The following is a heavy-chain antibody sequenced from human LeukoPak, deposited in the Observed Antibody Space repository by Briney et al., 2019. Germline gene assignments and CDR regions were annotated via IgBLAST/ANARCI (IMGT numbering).Heavy chain of an antibody. D-gene: IGHD2-21*01. V-gene: IGHV4-31*03. Sequence: SETLSLTCTVFGDSISSGGYHWSWIRQHPGKGLEWIGYIYYSGRIYYNPSLKSRVTISLDTSENQFSLKVNSVTAADTAVYYCAREMDAHPRIVVWGQGTLVTVSS. J-gene: IGHJ1*01. CDR2: IYYSGRI. CDR3: AREMDAHPRIVV. CDR1: GDSISSGGYH.